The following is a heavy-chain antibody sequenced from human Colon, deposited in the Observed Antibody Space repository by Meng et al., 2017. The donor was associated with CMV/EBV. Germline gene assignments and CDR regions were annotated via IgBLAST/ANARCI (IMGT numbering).Heavy chain of an antibody. J-gene: IGHJ4*02. CDR1: GDSSGSYY. D-gene: IGHD2-2*02. CDR2: VSYTGRA. V-gene: IGHV4-59*01. Sequence: SETLSLTCSVSGDSSGSYYWSWSRQPPGKGLEWIGYVSYTGRATYNPAFTSRVTMSVDASESHFSLKLTSVTAADSALYFCARAQNVIPEFFDSWGQGTLVTVSS. CDR3: ARAQNVIPEFFDS.